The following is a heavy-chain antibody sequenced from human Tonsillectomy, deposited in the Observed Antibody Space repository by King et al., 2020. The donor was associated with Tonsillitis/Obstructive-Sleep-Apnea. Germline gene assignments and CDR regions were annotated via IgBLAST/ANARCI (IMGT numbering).Heavy chain of an antibody. CDR1: GFTVSSSY. Sequence: VQLVESGGGLIQPGGSLRLSCAASGFTVSSSYMNWVRHAPGKGLEWVSVIYNGGGTNYADSVKGLFTISRDRSKNTLYLQMSSLRAEDTAVYYCAKEYYYYMDVWGKGTTVTVSS. CDR3: AKEYYYYMDV. V-gene: IGHV3-53*01. J-gene: IGHJ6*03. CDR2: IYNGGGT.